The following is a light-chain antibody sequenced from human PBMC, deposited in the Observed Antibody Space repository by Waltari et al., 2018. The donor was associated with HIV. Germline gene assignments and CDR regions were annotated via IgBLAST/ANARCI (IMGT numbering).Light chain of an antibody. Sequence: DIQMTQSPSSLSASVGDRITITCRASKSISRYLNWYQQRPGRAPQLLIYAAYSLRAGVPARFSCTGSGTDFTLTISSLQPKDVATYYCQQRYKIPHAFGQGTKVEIK. CDR1: KSISRY. J-gene: IGKJ2*01. CDR3: QQRYKIPHA. V-gene: IGKV1-39*01. CDR2: AAY.